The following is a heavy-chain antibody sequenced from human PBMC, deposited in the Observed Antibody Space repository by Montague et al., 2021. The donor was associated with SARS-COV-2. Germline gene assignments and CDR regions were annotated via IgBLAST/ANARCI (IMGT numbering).Heavy chain of an antibody. J-gene: IGHJ2*01. CDR2: FGHSRNT. Sequence: SETLSLTCSSSGACISGHDWNCIRLPPSQQLEWIGNFGHSRNTKYNPSLKSRATISVDTSKNQFALRLHSVTAADTAVYYCAREFRIELWQTNWYFGLWGRGNLVTASS. V-gene: IGHV4-59*11. CDR1: GACISGHD. D-gene: IGHD3-16*01. CDR3: AREFRIELWQTNWYFGL.